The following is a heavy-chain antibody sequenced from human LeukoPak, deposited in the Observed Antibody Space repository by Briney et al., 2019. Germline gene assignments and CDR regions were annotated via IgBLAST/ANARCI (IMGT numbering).Heavy chain of an antibody. CDR1: GFTFSNAW. V-gene: IGHV3-15*01. CDR2: IKSKTDGGTT. CDR3: TTDRTFWLRLGLYYFDY. Sequence: PGGSLRLSCAASGFTFSNAWMSWVRQAPGKGLEWVGRIKSKTDGGTTDYAAPVKGRFTISRDDSKNTLYLQMNSLKTEDTAVYYCTTDRTFWLRLGLYYFDYWGQGTLVTVSS. D-gene: IGHD5-12*01. J-gene: IGHJ4*02.